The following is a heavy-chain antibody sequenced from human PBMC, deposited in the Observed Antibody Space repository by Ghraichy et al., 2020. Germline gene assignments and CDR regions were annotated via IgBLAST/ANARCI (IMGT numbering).Heavy chain of an antibody. V-gene: IGHV3-7*04. CDR3: ARAGYNYGY. D-gene: IGHD5-18*01. CDR1: GFTFGSNW. CDR2: INEDGSEK. Sequence: GGSLRLSCAASGFTFGSNWMSWVRQAPGKGLEWVANINEDGSEKHFVDSLKGRFTISRDNAKSSLYLQMNSLRTEDTAVYYCARAGYNYGYWGQGTMVTVSS. J-gene: IGHJ3*01.